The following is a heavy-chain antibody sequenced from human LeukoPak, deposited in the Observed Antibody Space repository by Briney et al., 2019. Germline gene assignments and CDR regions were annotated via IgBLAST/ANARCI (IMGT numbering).Heavy chain of an antibody. Sequence: ASVKVSCKASGYTFSSYGISWVRQAPGQGLEWMGWISGYNGNKQYAQKVQGRVTMTTDTSTNTAYMELRSLRSDDTAVYYCARDLKYNILTGFRSSFGFDPWGQGTLVTVSS. J-gene: IGHJ5*02. V-gene: IGHV1-18*01. D-gene: IGHD3-9*01. CDR3: ARDLKYNILTGFRSSFGFDP. CDR1: GYTFSSYG. CDR2: ISGYNGNK.